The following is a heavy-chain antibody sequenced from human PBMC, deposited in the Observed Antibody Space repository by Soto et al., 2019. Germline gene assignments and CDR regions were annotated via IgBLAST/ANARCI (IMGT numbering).Heavy chain of an antibody. CDR3: ARELSWTGAFDY. CDR1: GGSISSVNHY. Sequence: QVQLEQSGPGLVKPSQTLSLTCNISGGSISSVNHYWSWIRQSPREGLEWIGYIFDSGTTHYNPSFMGRVTILGDTSQTQFSLTIHSVTVADSAVYYCARELSWTGAFDYWGRGTLVTVSS. V-gene: IGHV4-31*02. D-gene: IGHD2-8*02. J-gene: IGHJ4*02. CDR2: IFDSGTT.